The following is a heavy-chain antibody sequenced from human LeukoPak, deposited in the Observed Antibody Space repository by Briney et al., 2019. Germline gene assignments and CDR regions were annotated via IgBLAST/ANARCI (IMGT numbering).Heavy chain of an antibody. V-gene: IGHV1-2*06. CDR3: ARAYYDSSGLGFDY. D-gene: IGHD3-22*01. CDR1: GYTFTDYY. Sequence: ASVKVSCKASGYTFTDYYIHWVRQAPGQGLEWMGRINPNSGGTNYAQKFQGRVTMTRDTSISTAYMELSRLRSDDTAVYCCARAYYDSSGLGFDYWGQGTLVTVSS. CDR2: INPNSGGT. J-gene: IGHJ4*02.